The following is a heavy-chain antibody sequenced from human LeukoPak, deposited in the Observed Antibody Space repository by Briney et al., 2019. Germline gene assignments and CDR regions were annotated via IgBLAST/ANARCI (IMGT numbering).Heavy chain of an antibody. CDR1: GFTFSSYS. Sequence: GGALRLSCAASGFTFSSYSMNWLREAPGEGREWVSSFSSTGNYIYYAHSVKGRFTISRDNEKNSLYLQMNSLRAEDTAVYYCARDPGIDGYWYFDLWGRGTLVTVSS. CDR2: FSSTGNYI. J-gene: IGHJ2*01. D-gene: IGHD5-24*01. CDR3: ARDPGIDGYWYFDL. V-gene: IGHV3-21*01.